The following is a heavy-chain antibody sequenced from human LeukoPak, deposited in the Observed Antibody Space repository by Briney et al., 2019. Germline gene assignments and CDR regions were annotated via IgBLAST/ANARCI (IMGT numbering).Heavy chain of an antibody. Sequence: GGSLRLSCAASGFTFSTYTMHWVRQPPGKGLEWVTVVSSDGRNKYYADSVKGRFTISRDNSKNTMFLQMNSLRPEDTAMYYCARDPGNSWDFDFWGQGTLVTISS. CDR1: GFTFSTYT. V-gene: IGHV3-30*04. CDR3: ARDPGNSWDFDF. D-gene: IGHD6-13*01. CDR2: VSSDGRNK. J-gene: IGHJ4*02.